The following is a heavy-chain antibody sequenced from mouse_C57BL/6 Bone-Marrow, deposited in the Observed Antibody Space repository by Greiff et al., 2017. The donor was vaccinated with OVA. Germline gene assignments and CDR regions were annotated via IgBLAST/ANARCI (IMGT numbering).Heavy chain of an antibody. V-gene: IGHV5-4*01. Sequence: EVQRVESGGGLVKPGGSLKLSCAASGFTFSSYAMSWVRQTPEKRLEWVATISDGGSYTYYPDNVKGRFTISRDNAKTNLYLQMSHLKSEDTAMYYWARAYYYGSSYYAMDYWGQGTSVTVSS. CDR2: ISDGGSYT. D-gene: IGHD1-1*01. CDR3: ARAYYYGSSYYAMDY. J-gene: IGHJ4*01. CDR1: GFTFSSYA.